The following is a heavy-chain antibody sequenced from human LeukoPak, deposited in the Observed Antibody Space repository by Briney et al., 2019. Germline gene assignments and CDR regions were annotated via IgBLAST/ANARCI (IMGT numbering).Heavy chain of an antibody. D-gene: IGHD2-21*02. CDR1: GGSFSGYY. CDR2: INHSGST. Sequence: SETLSLTCAVYGGSFSGYYWSWIRQPPGKGLEWIGEINHSGSTNYNPSLKRRVTISVDTSKNQFSLKLSSVTAADTAVYYCASSSYCGGDCYLYYFDYWGQGTLVTVSS. CDR3: ASSSYCGGDCYLYYFDY. V-gene: IGHV4-34*01. J-gene: IGHJ4*02.